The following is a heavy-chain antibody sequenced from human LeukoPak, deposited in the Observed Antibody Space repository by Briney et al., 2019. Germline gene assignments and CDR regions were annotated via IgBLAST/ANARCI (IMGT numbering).Heavy chain of an antibody. CDR1: GFTFSSYA. Sequence: GGSLRLSCAAPGFTFSSYAMSWVRQAPGKGLGWVSAISGSGGSTYYADSVKGRFTISRDNSKNTLYLQMNSLRAEDTAVYYCAKVYYDSSGAFQHWGQGTLVTVSS. CDR3: AKVYYDSSGAFQH. J-gene: IGHJ1*01. D-gene: IGHD3-22*01. CDR2: ISGSGGST. V-gene: IGHV3-23*01.